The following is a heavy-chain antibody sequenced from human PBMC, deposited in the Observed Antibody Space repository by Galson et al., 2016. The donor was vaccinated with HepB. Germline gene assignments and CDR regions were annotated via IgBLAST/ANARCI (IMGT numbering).Heavy chain of an antibody. CDR2: IYSGDST. D-gene: IGHD6-19*01. CDR3: ARGKAVTGSDPLDP. J-gene: IGHJ5*02. V-gene: IGHV3-53*01. CDR1: GFSFNSYA. Sequence: SLRLSCAASGFSFNSYAMHWVRQAPGKGLEWVSVIYSGDSTNHADSVKGRFTISRDNSKNTLYLQMNSLRVEDTAVYYCARGKAVTGSDPLDPWGQGTLVTVSS.